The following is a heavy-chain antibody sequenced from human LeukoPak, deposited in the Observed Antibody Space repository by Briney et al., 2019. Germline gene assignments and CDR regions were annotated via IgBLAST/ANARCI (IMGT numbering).Heavy chain of an antibody. CDR2: MYYSGST. CDR3: ARPYYYDSRIDP. Sequence: SETLSLTCTVSGGSISSGDYYWSWIRPPPGKGLEWIAYMYYSGSTYYNPSLKSRVTMSADTSKNQLSLKLSSVTAADTAVYYCARPYYYDSRIDPWGQGILVTVS. J-gene: IGHJ5*02. D-gene: IGHD3-22*01. CDR1: GGSISSGDYY. V-gene: IGHV4-30-4*01.